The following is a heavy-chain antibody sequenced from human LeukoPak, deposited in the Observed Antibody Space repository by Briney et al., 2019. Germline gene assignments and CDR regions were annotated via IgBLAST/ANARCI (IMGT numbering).Heavy chain of an antibody. V-gene: IGHV4-59*01. J-gene: IGHJ4*02. Sequence: PSETLSLTCTVSGGSLSSYYWSWIRQPPGKGLEWIGYIYYSGSTNYNPSLKSRVTMSVDTSKNQFSLKLSSVTAADTAVYYCARARANNYYGSGIWGQGTLVTVAS. CDR3: ARARANNYYGSGI. CDR2: IYYSGST. D-gene: IGHD3-10*01. CDR1: GGSLSSYY.